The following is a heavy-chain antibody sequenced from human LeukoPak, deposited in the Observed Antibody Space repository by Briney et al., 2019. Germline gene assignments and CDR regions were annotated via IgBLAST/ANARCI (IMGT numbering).Heavy chain of an antibody. CDR2: ISSISSYI. V-gene: IGHV3-23*01. D-gene: IGHD4-17*01. J-gene: IGHJ4*02. CDR1: GFSFSISA. CDR3: AKRPDYGASPGYFDY. Sequence: GGPLSLSCVASGFSFSISAISWVRQAPGKGLEWVSSISSISSYISYADSVQGRFTISRDNSKNALYLQMNSLRADDTAVYHCAKRPDYGASPGYFDYWGQGTLVTVSS.